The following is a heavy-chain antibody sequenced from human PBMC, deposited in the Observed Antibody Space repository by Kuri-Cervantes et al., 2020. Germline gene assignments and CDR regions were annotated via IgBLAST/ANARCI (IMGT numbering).Heavy chain of an antibody. CDR3: AKSPRVYYGDYPPDY. D-gene: IGHD4-17*01. J-gene: IGHJ4*02. Sequence: GGSLRLSCAASGFTFSGSAMHWVRQASGKGLEWVGRIRSKANSYATAYAASLKGRFTISRDDSKNTAYLQMNSLRAEDTAVYYCAKSPRVYYGDYPPDYWGQGTLVTVSS. V-gene: IGHV3-73*01. CDR1: GFTFSGSA. CDR2: IRSKANSYAT.